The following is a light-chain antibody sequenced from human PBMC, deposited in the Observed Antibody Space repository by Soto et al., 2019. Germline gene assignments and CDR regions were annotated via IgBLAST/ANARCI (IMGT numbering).Light chain of an antibody. J-gene: IGLJ3*02. Sequence: QSVLTQPPAASGTPGQRVTISCSGSSSNIGSNYVYWYQQLPGTAPKLLIYSNNQRPSGVPDRFSGSKSGTSASLAISVLRSEDEADYYGAAWDDSLSGPVVVGGGTKLTVL. CDR1: SSNIGSNY. CDR2: SNN. V-gene: IGLV1-47*02. CDR3: AAWDDSLSGPVV.